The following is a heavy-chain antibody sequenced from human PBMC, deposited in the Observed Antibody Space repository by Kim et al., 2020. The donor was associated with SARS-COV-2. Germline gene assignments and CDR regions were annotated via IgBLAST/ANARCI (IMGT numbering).Heavy chain of an antibody. V-gene: IGHV7-4-1*02. J-gene: IGHJ6*02. Sequence: ASVKVSCKASGYTFTSYAMNWVRQAPGQGLEWMGWINTNTGNPTYAQGFTGRFVFSLDTSVSTAYLQISSLKAEDTAVYYCASWIQRRGPYYYYGMDVWGQGTTVTVSS. CDR3: ASWIQRRGPYYYYGMDV. CDR1: GYTFTSYA. CDR2: INTNTGNP. D-gene: IGHD5-18*01.